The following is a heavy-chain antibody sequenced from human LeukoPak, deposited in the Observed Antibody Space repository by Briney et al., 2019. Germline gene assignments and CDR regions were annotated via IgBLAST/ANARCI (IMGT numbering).Heavy chain of an antibody. J-gene: IGHJ4*02. CDR2: INAGNGNT. CDR3: ARGSEVRRAFDY. Sequence: ASVKVSCKASGYTFTSYAMHWVRQAPGQRLEWMGWINAGNGNTKYSQKFQGRVTITRDTSASTAYMELSSLRSEDTAVYYCARGSEVRRAFDYWGQGTLVTVSS. D-gene: IGHD1-14*01. CDR1: GYTFTSYA. V-gene: IGHV1-3*01.